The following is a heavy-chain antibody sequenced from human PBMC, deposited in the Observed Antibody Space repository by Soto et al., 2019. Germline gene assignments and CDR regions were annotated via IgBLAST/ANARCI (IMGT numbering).Heavy chain of an antibody. CDR1: GFIFDNYG. CDR3: ARGDYMAVATTEFFQH. CDR2: IWYDGSNK. V-gene: IGHV3-33*01. J-gene: IGHJ1*01. D-gene: IGHD6-19*01. Sequence: QVQLVESGGGVVQPGRSLRLSCAASGFIFDNYGMHWVRQAPGKGLEWVAIIWYDGSNKYYVESVKGRFTIARDNSKNTLYLQMNNLRVEDTAVYYCARGDYMAVATTEFFQHWGQGTLVTVSS.